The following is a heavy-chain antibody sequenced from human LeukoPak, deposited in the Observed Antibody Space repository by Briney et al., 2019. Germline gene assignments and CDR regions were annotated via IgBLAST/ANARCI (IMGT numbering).Heavy chain of an antibody. CDR3: ARGSGWVDF. CDR1: GFTFVGHW. J-gene: IGHJ4*02. Sequence: PGGSLSLSCAASGFTFVGHWMSWVRQAPGKGLEWVANIKQDGTEKYYADSMKGRFTISRDNAKNLVFLQVNSLRAEDTALYYCARGSGWVDFWGQGTLVTVSS. D-gene: IGHD6-19*01. CDR2: IKQDGTEK. V-gene: IGHV3-7*01.